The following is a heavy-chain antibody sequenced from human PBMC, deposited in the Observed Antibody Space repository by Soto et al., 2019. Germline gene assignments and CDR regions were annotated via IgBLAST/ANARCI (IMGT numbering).Heavy chain of an antibody. Sequence: EVQLLESEGGLVQPGKSLRLSCAASGFIFSDYAMSWVRQAPGKGLEWVSALSGSGSSTYYADSVKGRFTISRDNLKNTVSLQMNNLTAEDTAVYYCAKGGVTLSYYYVMDVWGQGTTVTVSS. V-gene: IGHV3-23*01. CDR3: AKGGVTLSYYYVMDV. CDR1: GFIFSDYA. CDR2: LSGSGSST. J-gene: IGHJ6*02.